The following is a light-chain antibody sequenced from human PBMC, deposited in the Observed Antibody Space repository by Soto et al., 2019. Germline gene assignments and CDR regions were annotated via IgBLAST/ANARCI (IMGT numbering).Light chain of an antibody. CDR1: QSISSY. CDR3: QQSYSTPLT. V-gene: IGKV1-39*01. Sequence: DIQMTQSPSSLSASVGDRVTITCRASQSISSYLNWYQQKPGKAPKLLIYAASSLQSGVPSRFSDRGSWTDFTLTISNLQPEDFATYYCQQSYSTPLTFGGGTKVEIK. J-gene: IGKJ4*01. CDR2: AAS.